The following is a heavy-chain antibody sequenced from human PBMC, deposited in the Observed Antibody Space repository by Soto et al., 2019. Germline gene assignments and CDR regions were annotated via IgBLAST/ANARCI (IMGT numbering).Heavy chain of an antibody. J-gene: IGHJ5*02. V-gene: IGHV4-30-2*01. CDR3: ARAQFYSGSGNYNNLMFDA. CDR1: GGSIGGVGYS. Sequence: PSETLSLTCAVSGGSIGGVGYSWSWIRQPPGGGLEWIGYMYHSGTFLKSPSLKTRLTMSLDMSKNQFSLTLNSMTAADTAVYYCARAQFYSGSGNYNNLMFDAWGQRIQVTVSS. D-gene: IGHD3-10*01. CDR2: MYHSGTF.